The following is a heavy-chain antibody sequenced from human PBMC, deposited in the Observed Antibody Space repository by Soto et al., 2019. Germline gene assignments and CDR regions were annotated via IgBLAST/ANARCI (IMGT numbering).Heavy chain of an antibody. CDR2: ITVGGAQK. Sequence: EVKLLESGGALVQPGGSLRLSCEASGFNFIDHDMSWVRQAPGKGLEWVSSITVGGAQKDYGQSVKGRFTISRDNSNDTLFLQKDTLQVEDTAIYSAAREAGGGWQRFFDYWGQGTVVTVSS. D-gene: IGHD5-12*01. CDR3: AREAGGGWQRFFDY. J-gene: IGHJ4*02. V-gene: IGHV3-23*01. CDR1: GFNFIDHD.